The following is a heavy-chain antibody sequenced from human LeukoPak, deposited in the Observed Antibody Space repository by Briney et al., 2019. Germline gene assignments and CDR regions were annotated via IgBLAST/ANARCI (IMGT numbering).Heavy chain of an antibody. J-gene: IGHJ5*02. CDR2: IYPGDSDT. CDR1: GYSFTSYW. CDR3: ARLLGYYDILTGYYQPNWFDP. D-gene: IGHD3-9*01. V-gene: IGHV5-51*01. Sequence: GESLKISCKGSGYSFTSYWIGWVRQMPGKGLEWMGIIYPGDSDTRYSPSFQGQVTISADKSISTAYLQWSSLKASDTAMYYCARLLGYYDILTGYYQPNWFDPWGQGTLVTVSS.